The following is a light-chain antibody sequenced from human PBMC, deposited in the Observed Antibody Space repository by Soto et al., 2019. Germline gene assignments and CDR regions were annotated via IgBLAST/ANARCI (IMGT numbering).Light chain of an antibody. CDR1: QIMGSNY. CDR2: CAS. CDR3: QQHDTSLTWT. J-gene: IGKJ1*01. Sequence: VLKKSPGTLSLYPGDTVTLSCKASQIMGSNYLAWHHQKPGQAPRLLIYCASKRATGIPDRFSGSGSGAEFTINISRLEAEDFALYYCQQHDTSLTWTFGLGNKVEF. V-gene: IGKV3-20*01.